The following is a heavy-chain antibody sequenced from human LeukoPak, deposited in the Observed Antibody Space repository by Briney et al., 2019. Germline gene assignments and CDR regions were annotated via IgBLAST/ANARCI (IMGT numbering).Heavy chain of an antibody. CDR1: GYTFSNYG. CDR3: ARGWLQPYWYFDL. CDR2: ISPYNGNT. V-gene: IGHV1-18*01. J-gene: IGHJ2*01. Sequence: GASVKVSCKASGYTFSNYGISWVRQAPGQGLEWMGWISPYNGNTDYAQKLQGRVAMTTDTSTTTGYMELRSLISDDTAVYYCARGWLQPYWYFDLWGRGTVVTVSS. D-gene: IGHD5-24*01.